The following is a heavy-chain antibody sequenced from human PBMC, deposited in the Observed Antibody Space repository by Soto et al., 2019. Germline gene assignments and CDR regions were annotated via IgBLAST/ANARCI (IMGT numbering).Heavy chain of an antibody. Sequence: QVQLVESGGGVVQPGRSLRLSCTASGFTFSNYGIHWVRQAPGKGLEWVAVFWYDGNETYYIGSVKGRFTISKDNSKNTVFMQMNSLRAEDTAVYYCAAAVHMGAKQSHYYPLDVWGQGTTVTVSS. J-gene: IGHJ6*02. CDR1: GFTFSNYG. CDR3: AAAVHMGAKQSHYYPLDV. V-gene: IGHV3-33*03. D-gene: IGHD1-26*01. CDR2: FWYDGNET.